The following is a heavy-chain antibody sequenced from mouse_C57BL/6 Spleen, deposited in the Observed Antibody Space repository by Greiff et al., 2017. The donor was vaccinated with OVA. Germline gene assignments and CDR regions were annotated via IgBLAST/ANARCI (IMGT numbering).Heavy chain of an antibody. J-gene: IGHJ2*01. CDR1: GYAFSSSW. D-gene: IGHD3-2*02. CDR2: IYPGDGDT. V-gene: IGHV1-82*01. Sequence: QVQLKQSGPELVKPGASVKISCKASGYAFSSSWMNWVKQRPGKGLEWIGRIYPGDGDTNYNGKFKGKATLTADKSSSTAYMQLSSLTSEDSAVYFCARNRSGYDYFDYWGQGTTLTVSS. CDR3: ARNRSGYDYFDY.